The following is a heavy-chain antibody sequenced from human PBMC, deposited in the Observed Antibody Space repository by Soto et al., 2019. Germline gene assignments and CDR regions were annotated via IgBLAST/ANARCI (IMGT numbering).Heavy chain of an antibody. D-gene: IGHD3-3*01. CDR2: IIPIFGTA. CDR1: GGTFSSYA. Sequence: SVKVSCKASGGTFSSYAISWVRQAPGQGLEWMGGIIPIFGTANYSQKFQCRVTITADESTSTAYVELSSLRSEDTAVYYCARDRLRITIFGVVYYGMDVWGQGTAVTVS. V-gene: IGHV1-69*13. J-gene: IGHJ6*02. CDR3: ARDRLRITIFGVVYYGMDV.